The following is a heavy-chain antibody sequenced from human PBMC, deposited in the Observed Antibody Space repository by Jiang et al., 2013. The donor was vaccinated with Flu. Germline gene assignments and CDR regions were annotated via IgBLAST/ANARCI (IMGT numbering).Heavy chain of an antibody. J-gene: IGHJ6*02. D-gene: IGHD3-10*01. CDR1: GGSFSGYY. Sequence: LLKPSETLSLTCSVYGGSFSGYYWSWIRQPPGKGLEWIGEINHSGSTNYNPSLKSRVTISVDTSKNQFSLKLSSVTAADTAVYYCARPSRPITMVRGVIIRGYGMDVWGQGTTVTVSS. V-gene: IGHV4-34*01. CDR3: ARPSRPITMVRGVIIRGYGMDV. CDR2: INHSGST.